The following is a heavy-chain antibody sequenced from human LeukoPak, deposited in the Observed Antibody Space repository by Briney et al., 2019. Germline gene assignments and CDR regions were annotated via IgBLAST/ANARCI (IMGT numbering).Heavy chain of an antibody. CDR2: ISSSSSYI. J-gene: IGHJ3*02. CDR3: ARARSPYYGSFRDDAFDI. D-gene: IGHD3-10*01. Sequence: PGGSLRLSCAASGFTFSSYSMNWVRQAPGKGLEWVSSISSSSSYIYYADSVKGRFTISRDNAKNSLYLQMNSLRAEDTAVYYCARARSPYYGSFRDDAFDIWGQGTMVTVSS. CDR1: GFTFSSYS. V-gene: IGHV3-21*01.